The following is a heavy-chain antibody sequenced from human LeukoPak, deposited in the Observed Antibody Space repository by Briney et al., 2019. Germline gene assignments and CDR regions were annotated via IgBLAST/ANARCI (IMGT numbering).Heavy chain of an antibody. CDR3: ATRRIAVAAPFDY. Sequence: GGSLRLSCAASGFTFSDSAMTWVRQAPGKGLEWVSAISGTGGSTFYADSVKGRFTISRDNSQNTMYLQMNSLRAEDTAVYYCATRRIAVAAPFDYWGQGTLVTVSS. J-gene: IGHJ4*02. V-gene: IGHV3-23*01. D-gene: IGHD6-19*01. CDR1: GFTFSDSA. CDR2: ISGTGGST.